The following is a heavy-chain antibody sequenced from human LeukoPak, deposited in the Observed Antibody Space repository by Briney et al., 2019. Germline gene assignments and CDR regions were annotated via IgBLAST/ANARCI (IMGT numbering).Heavy chain of an antibody. CDR3: TRRGAYTYGLSTWFDP. D-gene: IGHD5-18*01. V-gene: IGHV3-30*04. CDR1: GFTFSSYA. CDR2: ISYDGSNK. Sequence: PGGSLRLSCAASGFTFSSYAMHWVRQAPGKGLEWVAVISYDGSNKYYADSVKGRFTISRDNSKNTLFLQMNSLRPEDTAVYYCTRRGAYTYGLSTWFDPWGQGTLVTVSA. J-gene: IGHJ5*02.